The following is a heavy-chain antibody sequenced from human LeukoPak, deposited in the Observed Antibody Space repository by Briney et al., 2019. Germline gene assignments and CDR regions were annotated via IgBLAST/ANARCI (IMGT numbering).Heavy chain of an antibody. CDR1: GYTFTRSD. Sequence: GASVKVSCKASGYTFTRSDINWVRQATGQGLEWMGWMNPNSGKTGYAQMFQGRVTMTRNTSINTAYMELSRLRSDDTAVYYCASRGGEGALDYWGQGTLVTVSS. CDR3: ASRGGEGALDY. V-gene: IGHV1-8*01. J-gene: IGHJ4*02. D-gene: IGHD3-16*01. CDR2: MNPNSGKT.